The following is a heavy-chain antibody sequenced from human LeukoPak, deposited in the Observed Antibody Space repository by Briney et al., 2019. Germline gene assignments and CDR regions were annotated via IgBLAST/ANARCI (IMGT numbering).Heavy chain of an antibody. V-gene: IGHV3-23*01. CDR2: ISGSGGST. J-gene: IGHJ4*02. D-gene: IGHD6-19*01. CDR1: GFTFSSYA. Sequence: GGSLRLSCAASGFTFSSYAMSWVRQAPGKGLEWVSAISGSGGSTYYADSVKGRFTISRDNSKNTLYLQMNSLRAEDTAVYYCARVGYSSGWLRDWGQGTLVTVSS. CDR3: ARVGYSSGWLRD.